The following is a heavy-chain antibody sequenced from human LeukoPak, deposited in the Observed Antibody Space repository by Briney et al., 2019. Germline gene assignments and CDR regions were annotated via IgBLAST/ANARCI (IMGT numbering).Heavy chain of an antibody. CDR1: GDSIGPNY. V-gene: IGHV4-59*08. CDR3: ARHMYGSSWYGSYGMDV. J-gene: IGHJ6*02. Sequence: SETLSLTCTASGDSIGPNYCSWIRQPPGKGLEWIWYIYYSGSTNYNPSLKSRGTISVDTSKNQFSLKLSSVTAADTAVYYCARHMYGSSWYGSYGMDVWGQGTTVTVSS. CDR2: IYYSGST. D-gene: IGHD6-13*01.